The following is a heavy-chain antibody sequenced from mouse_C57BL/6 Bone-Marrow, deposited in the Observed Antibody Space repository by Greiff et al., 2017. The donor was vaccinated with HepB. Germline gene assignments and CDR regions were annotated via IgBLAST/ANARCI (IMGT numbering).Heavy chain of an antibody. D-gene: IGHD4-1*01. J-gene: IGHJ2*01. CDR3: AKTRLTGKGYYFDY. Sequence: VKLVESGPELVKPGASVKISCKASGYAFSSSWMNWVKQRPGKGLEWIGRIYPGDGDTNYNGKFKGKATLTADKSSSTAYMQLSSLTSEDSAVYFCAKTRLTGKGYYFDYWGQGTTLTVSS. CDR2: IYPGDGDT. CDR1: GYAFSSSW. V-gene: IGHV1-82*01.